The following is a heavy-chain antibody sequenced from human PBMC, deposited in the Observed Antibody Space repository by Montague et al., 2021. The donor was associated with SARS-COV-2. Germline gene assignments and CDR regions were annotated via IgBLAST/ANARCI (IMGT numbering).Heavy chain of an antibody. Sequence: SLSLSCSASGFTFSYFEVNWVRQAPGKGLEWISYISGAGTTIYYADSVKGRFTISRDNAKNSLYLQMNGLRAEDTAVYYCARDLVVADGISDYWGQGTLVTVSS. CDR1: GFTFSYFE. CDR3: ARDLVVADGISDY. D-gene: IGHD1-26*01. V-gene: IGHV3-48*03. CDR2: ISGAGTTI. J-gene: IGHJ4*02.